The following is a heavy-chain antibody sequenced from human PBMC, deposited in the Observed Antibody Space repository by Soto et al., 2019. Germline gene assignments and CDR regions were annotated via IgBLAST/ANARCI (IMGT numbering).Heavy chain of an antibody. V-gene: IGHV4-31*03. Sequence: QVQLQESGPGLVKPSQTLSLTCTVSGGSISSGGYYWSWIRQHPGKGLEWIGYIYYSGSTYYNPYLKSRVTISVDTSKNQCSLKLSSVTAADTAVYYCARDKCDYGMYYFDYWGQGTLVTVSS. CDR2: IYYSGST. D-gene: IGHD4-17*01. CDR3: ARDKCDYGMYYFDY. J-gene: IGHJ4*02. CDR1: GGSISSGGYY.